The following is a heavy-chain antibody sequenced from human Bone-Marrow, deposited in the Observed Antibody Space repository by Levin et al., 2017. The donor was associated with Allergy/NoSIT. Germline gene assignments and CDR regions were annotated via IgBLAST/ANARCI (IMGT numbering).Heavy chain of an antibody. V-gene: IGHV3-23*01. CDR2: ISGSGDPT. J-gene: IGHJ4*02. CDR1: GFTFSSFA. CDR3: AFFGSGNYRVDY. Sequence: GASVKVSCAASGFTFSSFAMTWVRQAPGKGLEWVSTISGSGDPTYYADSVKGRFTISRDNSKSTHYLQINSLRAEDTAIYYCAFFGSGNYRVDYWGQGTLVTVSS. D-gene: IGHD3-10*01.